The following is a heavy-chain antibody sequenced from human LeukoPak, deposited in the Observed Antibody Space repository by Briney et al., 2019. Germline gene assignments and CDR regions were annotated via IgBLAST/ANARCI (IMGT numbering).Heavy chain of an antibody. Sequence: PGGSLRLSCAAYGFTFSNSWMSWVRQAPGKGLEWVSAISGSGGSTYYADSVKGRFTISRDNSKNTLYLQMNSLRAEDTAVYYCAKDISFGSSRYFDYWGQGALVTVSS. CDR2: ISGSGGST. D-gene: IGHD3-10*01. CDR3: AKDISFGSSRYFDY. J-gene: IGHJ4*02. V-gene: IGHV3-23*01. CDR1: GFTFSNSW.